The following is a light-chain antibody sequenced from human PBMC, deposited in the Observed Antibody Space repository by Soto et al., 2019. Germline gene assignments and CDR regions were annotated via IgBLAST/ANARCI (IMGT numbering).Light chain of an antibody. V-gene: IGKV4-1*01. CDR2: WAS. Sequence: TGVTLDPKWLSVTVGARSRSKCTSKHSLIYSYNNKNYLAWYQQKPGQPPKLLIYWASTRESGVPDRFSGSGSGTDFTLTISSLQAEDVAVYYCQQYYSTPITFGQGTRLEIK. CDR1: HSLIYSYNNKNY. J-gene: IGKJ5*01. CDR3: QQYYSTPIT.